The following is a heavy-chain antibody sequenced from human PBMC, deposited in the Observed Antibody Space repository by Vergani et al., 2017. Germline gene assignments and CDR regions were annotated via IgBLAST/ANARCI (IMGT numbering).Heavy chain of an antibody. Sequence: QVQLQESGPGLVKPSETLSLTCTVSGGSISSYYWSWIRQPPGKGLEWIGYIYYSGSTYYNPSLKSRVTISVDTSKNQFSLKLSSVTAADTAVYYCARTYDSSGYXFDYWGQGTLVTVSS. CDR2: IYYSGST. D-gene: IGHD3-22*01. V-gene: IGHV4-59*08. J-gene: IGHJ4*02. CDR3: ARTYDSSGYXFDY. CDR1: GGSISSYY.